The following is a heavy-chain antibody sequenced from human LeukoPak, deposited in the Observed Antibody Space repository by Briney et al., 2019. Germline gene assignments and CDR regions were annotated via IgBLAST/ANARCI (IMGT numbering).Heavy chain of an antibody. V-gene: IGHV4-59*08. CDR2: IYYTGAT. CDR1: GGSISGYF. CDR3: ARHDPVGYYQHGMDV. J-gene: IGHJ6*02. D-gene: IGHD2-15*01. Sequence: SETLSLTCAVSGGSISGYFWSCIRQPPGQGREFIGYIYYTGATLYTPSPKSRVTMSVDTSKNQSSLKLSAVTAPDTAVYYCARHDPVGYYQHGMDVWGQGTTVTVSS.